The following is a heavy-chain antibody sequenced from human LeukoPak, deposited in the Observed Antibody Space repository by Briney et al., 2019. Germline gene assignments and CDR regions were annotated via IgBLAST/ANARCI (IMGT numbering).Heavy chain of an antibody. D-gene: IGHD5-12*01. J-gene: IGHJ4*02. CDR1: GVSFSGYY. Sequence: SETLSLTCAVYGVSFSGYYWSWIRQPPGKGLEWIGEINPSGSTNYNPSLTSRVTISVDASKNQFSLKLSSVTAADTAVYYCASSNSVANTTGHGRYFDYWGQGTLVTVS. V-gene: IGHV4-34*01. CDR2: INPSGST. CDR3: ASSNSVANTTGHGRYFDY.